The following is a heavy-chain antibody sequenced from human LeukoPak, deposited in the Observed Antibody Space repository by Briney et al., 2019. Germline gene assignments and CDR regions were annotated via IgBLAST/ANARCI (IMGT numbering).Heavy chain of an antibody. CDR1: GFTFDDYA. Sequence: GRSLRLSCAASGFTFDDYAVHWVRQAPGKGLEWVSGISWNSGSIGYADSVKGRFTISRDNAKNSLYLQMNSLRAEDTALYYCAISLPRFDYWGQGTLVTVSS. CDR2: ISWNSGSI. V-gene: IGHV3-9*01. D-gene: IGHD3-16*02. CDR3: AISLPRFDY. J-gene: IGHJ4*02.